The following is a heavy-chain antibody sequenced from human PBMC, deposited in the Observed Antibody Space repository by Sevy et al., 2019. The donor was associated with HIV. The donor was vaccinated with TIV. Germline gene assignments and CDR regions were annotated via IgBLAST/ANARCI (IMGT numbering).Heavy chain of an antibody. CDR1: GFTFTNYW. D-gene: IGHD1-26*01. J-gene: IGHJ4*02. V-gene: IGHV3-7*01. CDR3: SRGLLEG. CDR2: IKPDGSAK. Sequence: GGSLRLSCAASGFTFTNYWMTWVRQAPGKGLEWVANIKPDGSAKYYADSVRGRFTISRDNAKNSLFLQMDSLRAEDTAMYYCSRGLLEGWCQGTLVTVSS.